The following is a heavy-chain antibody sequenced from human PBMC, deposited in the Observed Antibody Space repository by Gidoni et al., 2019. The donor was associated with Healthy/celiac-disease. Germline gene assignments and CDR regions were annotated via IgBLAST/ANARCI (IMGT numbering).Heavy chain of an antibody. CDR2: INPNSGGT. J-gene: IGHJ6*02. V-gene: IGHV1-2*02. D-gene: IGHD3-10*01. Sequence: QVQLVQSGAEVKKPGASVKVSCKASGYTFTGYYMHWVRQAPGQGLEWMGWINPNSGGTKYAQKFQGRVTMTRDTSISTAYMEVSRLRSDDTAVYYCARDLYYYGSGSQYAMDVWGQGTTVTVSS. CDR3: ARDLYYYGSGSQYAMDV. CDR1: GYTFTGYY.